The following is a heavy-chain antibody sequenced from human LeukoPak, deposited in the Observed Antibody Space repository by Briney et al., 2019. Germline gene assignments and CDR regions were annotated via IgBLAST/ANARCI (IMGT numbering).Heavy chain of an antibody. V-gene: IGHV4-38-2*01. CDR1: GYSISSGYS. CDR2: IYLSGRT. D-gene: IGHD5-12*01. CDR3: ARRGYDYSIDY. J-gene: IGHJ4*02. Sequence: PSETLSLTCAVSGYSISSGYSWGWIRQPPGKGLEWIGSIYLSGRTDYNPSFKSRVTISVDTTKNPFPLKLSSVTAADTAVYYCARRGYDYSIDYWGQGTLVTVST.